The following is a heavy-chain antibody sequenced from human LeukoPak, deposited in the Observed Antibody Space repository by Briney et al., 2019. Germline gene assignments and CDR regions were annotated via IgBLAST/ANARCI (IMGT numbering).Heavy chain of an antibody. CDR2: IYYSGST. CDR3: AAFQNGHPPPHY. D-gene: IGHD3-3*02. J-gene: IGHJ4*02. V-gene: IGHV4-39*01. CDR1: GGSISSSSYY. Sequence: PSETLSLTCTVSGGSISSSSYYWGWIRQPPGKGLEWIVSIYYSGSTYYNPSLKSRVTISVDTSKNQFSLKLSSVTAADTAVYYCAAFQNGHPPPHYWGQGTLVTVSS.